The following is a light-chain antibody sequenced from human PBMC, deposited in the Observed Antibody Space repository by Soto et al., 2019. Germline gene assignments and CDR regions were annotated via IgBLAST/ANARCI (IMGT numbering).Light chain of an antibody. J-gene: IGKJ1*01. Sequence: DIHMTQSPSTLSASVGDRVTITCRASQSISSWLAWYQQKPGKAPKLLIYDASSLESGVPSRFSGSGSGTEFTLTISSLQPDDFATYYCQQYNSRTFGQGTKVEIK. CDR2: DAS. CDR1: QSISSW. V-gene: IGKV1-5*01. CDR3: QQYNSRT.